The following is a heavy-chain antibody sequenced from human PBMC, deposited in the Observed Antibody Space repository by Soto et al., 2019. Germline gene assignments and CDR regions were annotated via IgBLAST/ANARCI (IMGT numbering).Heavy chain of an antibody. CDR1: GYSCTSYW. D-gene: IGHD2-15*01. Sequence: PGESLKISCKGSGYSCTSYWICWLRQMPGKGLEWMGIIYPGDSDTRYSPSFQGQVTISADKSISTAYLQWSSLKASDTAMYYFSRRRSSNAPLPHCLAYWVKGTLVPVSS. J-gene: IGHJ1*01. CDR3: SRRRSSNAPLPHCLAY. V-gene: IGHV5-51*01. CDR2: IYPGDSDT.